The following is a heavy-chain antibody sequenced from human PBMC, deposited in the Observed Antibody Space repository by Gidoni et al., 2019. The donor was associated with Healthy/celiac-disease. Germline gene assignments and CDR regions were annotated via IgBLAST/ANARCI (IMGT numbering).Heavy chain of an antibody. D-gene: IGHD1-7*01. CDR3: ARDLIRTGTTVDY. CDR1: GVTFSSYG. V-gene: IGHV3-33*01. J-gene: IGHJ4*02. Sequence: QVQLVESGGGVVEPGRSLRLSCAASGVTFSSYGMHWVRQAPGKGLEWVAVIWYDGSNKYYADSVKGRFTISRDNSKNTLYLQMNSLRAEDTAVYYCARDLIRTGTTVDYWGQGTLVTVSS. CDR2: IWYDGSNK.